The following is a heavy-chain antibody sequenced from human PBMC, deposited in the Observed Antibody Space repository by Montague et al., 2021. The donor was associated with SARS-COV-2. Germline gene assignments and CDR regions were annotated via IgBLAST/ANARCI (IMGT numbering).Heavy chain of an antibody. CDR2: ISGSGGRT. Sequence: SPRLSCAASGFTFISYAMTWVRLAPGRGLEWVSAISGSGGRTLYADSVKGRFSISRDNSKNTVYLQMNSLRAEDTAVYYCARGRDSEWLRPFDYWGQGTLVTVSS. CDR1: GFTFISYA. V-gene: IGHV3-23*01. CDR3: ARGRDSEWLRPFDY. D-gene: IGHD5-12*01. J-gene: IGHJ4*02.